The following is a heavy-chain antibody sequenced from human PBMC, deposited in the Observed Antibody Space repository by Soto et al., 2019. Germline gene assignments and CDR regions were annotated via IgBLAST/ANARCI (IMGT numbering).Heavy chain of an antibody. J-gene: IGHJ5*02. CDR3: ARADLFGACPDP. CDR1: GYTFTSFA. Sequence: QVQLVQSGAEVKRPGASVKISCEASGYTFTSFAIHWVRQAPGQGLEWMGWINPGNGNTKSSQRFQGRVTISSDTSARTAYMELSGLTFEDTAVYFCARADLFGACPDPWGQGTLVTVSS. D-gene: IGHD3-10*02. V-gene: IGHV1-3*01. CDR2: INPGNGNT.